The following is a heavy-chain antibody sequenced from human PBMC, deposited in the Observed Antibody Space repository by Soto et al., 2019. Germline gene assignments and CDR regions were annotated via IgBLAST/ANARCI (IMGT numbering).Heavy chain of an antibody. D-gene: IGHD6-13*01. CDR3: AHTGGVIAADGTFDY. V-gene: IGHV2-5*02. CDR2: IYWDDDK. Sequence: QITLKESGPTLVKPTQTLTLTCTFSGFSLSTSGVGVGWIRQPPGKALEWLALIYWDDDKRYSPSLKSRLTITNDTSKNQVVLTMTNMDPVDTATYYCAHTGGVIAADGTFDYWGQGTLVTVSS. CDR1: GFSLSTSGVG. J-gene: IGHJ4*02.